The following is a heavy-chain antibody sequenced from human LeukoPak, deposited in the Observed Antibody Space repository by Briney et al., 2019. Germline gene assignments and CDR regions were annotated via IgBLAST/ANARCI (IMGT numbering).Heavy chain of an antibody. CDR3: ARDQDYYGSGSYSPDH. J-gene: IGHJ4*02. D-gene: IGHD3-10*01. V-gene: IGHV4-38-2*02. Sequence: PSETLSLTCTVFGYSITTGYYWGWIRQPPGKGLEWIGSIYHSGSTFYNPSLKSRVTISVDTSKNQFSLKLSSVTAADTAIYYCARDQDYYGSGSYSPDHWGQGTQVTVSS. CDR2: IYHSGST. CDR1: GYSITTGYY.